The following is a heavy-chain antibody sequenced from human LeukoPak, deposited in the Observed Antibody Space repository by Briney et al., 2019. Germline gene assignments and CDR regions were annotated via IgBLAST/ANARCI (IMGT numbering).Heavy chain of an antibody. J-gene: IGHJ4*02. CDR3: ARGEDYYGSGSDVDY. V-gene: IGHV4-30-4*08. CDR2: IHHSGST. CDR1: GGSISSGNYY. D-gene: IGHD3-10*01. Sequence: PSETLSLTCTVSGGSISSGNYYWSWIRQHPGKGLEWIGYIHHSGSTYYNPSLKSRVIISVDTSKNQFSLKLSSVTAADTAVYYCARGEDYYGSGSDVDYWGQGTLVTVSS.